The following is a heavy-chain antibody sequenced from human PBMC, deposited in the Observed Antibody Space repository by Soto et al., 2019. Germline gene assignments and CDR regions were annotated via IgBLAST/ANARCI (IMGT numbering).Heavy chain of an antibody. CDR2: IKSKTDGGTT. CDR1: GFTFSNAW. V-gene: IGHV3-15*07. CDR3: TTEDTGLSYGMDV. Sequence: GGSLRLSCAASGFTFSNAWMNWVRQAPGKGLEWVGRIKSKTDGGTTDYAAPVKGRFTISRDDSKNTLYLQMNSLKTEDTAVYYCTTEDTGLSYGMDVWGQGTTVTVSS. D-gene: IGHD2-8*02. J-gene: IGHJ6*02.